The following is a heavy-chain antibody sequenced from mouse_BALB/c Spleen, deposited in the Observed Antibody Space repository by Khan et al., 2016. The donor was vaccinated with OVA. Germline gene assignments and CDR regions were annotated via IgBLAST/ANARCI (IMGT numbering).Heavy chain of an antibody. Sequence: EVELVESGGGLVKPGGSLRLSCAASGFTFSTYSMSWVRQTPEKRLEWVATITSGGYYTYYPDTVQGRFTISRDNAKNTLYLQMSSLRSEDTAMYYCARDSDYGGSYCWFDYWGQGTLVTVSA. CDR1: GFTFSTYS. J-gene: IGHJ3*01. D-gene: IGHD1-1*01. CDR2: ITSGGYYT. V-gene: IGHV5-9-3*01. CDR3: ARDSDYGGSYCWFDY.